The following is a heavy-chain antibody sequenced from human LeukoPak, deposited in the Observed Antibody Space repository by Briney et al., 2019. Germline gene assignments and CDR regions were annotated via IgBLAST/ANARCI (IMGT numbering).Heavy chain of an antibody. V-gene: IGHV4-30-2*06. CDR1: GGSVSSGGYS. J-gene: IGHJ4*02. CDR3: ARGIPRITIFGVNYYFDY. CDR2: IYQSGTT. D-gene: IGHD3-3*01. Sequence: SETLSLTCTVSGGSVSSGGYSWNWIRQSPEKGLEWIGYIYQSGTTSYHPSLKSRVTISIDRSKNQLSLNLSSVTAADTAVYYCARGIPRITIFGVNYYFDYWGQGTLVTVSS.